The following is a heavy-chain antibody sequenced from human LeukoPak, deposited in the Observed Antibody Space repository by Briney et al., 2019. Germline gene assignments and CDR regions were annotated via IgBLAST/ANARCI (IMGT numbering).Heavy chain of an antibody. Sequence: TGASLRLSCAASGFTFSNYAMSWVRQAPGKGLERVSAIVGSGGSTYYADSVKGRFTISRDNPKNTLCLQMNSLRAEDTAVYYCAKWGDYDILTGYYDSDYWGQGTLVTVSS. CDR2: IVGSGGST. CDR3: AKWGDYDILTGYYDSDY. D-gene: IGHD3-9*01. CDR1: GFTFSNYA. J-gene: IGHJ4*02. V-gene: IGHV3-23*01.